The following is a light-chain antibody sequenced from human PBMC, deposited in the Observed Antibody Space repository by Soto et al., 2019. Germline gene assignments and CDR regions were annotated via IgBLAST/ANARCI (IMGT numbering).Light chain of an antibody. V-gene: IGLV3-1*01. CDR1: SLGDKY. CDR2: QDT. Sequence: SSELTQPPSLSVSPGQTASITCSGDSLGDKYACWYQQKPGQSPVLVIYQDTKRPSGIPERFSGSYSGNTATLTISETQPLDEADYYCQAWDSSTVVFGGGTKLTVL. CDR3: QAWDSSTVV. J-gene: IGLJ2*01.